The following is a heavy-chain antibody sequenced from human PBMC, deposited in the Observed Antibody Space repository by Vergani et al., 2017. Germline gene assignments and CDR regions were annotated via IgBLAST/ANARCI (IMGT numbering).Heavy chain of an antibody. CDR1: GFTFSSYS. Sequence: EVQLVESGGGLVKPGGSLRLSCAASGFTFSSYSMNWVRQAPGKGLEWVSSISSSSSYIYYADSVKGRFTISRDNAKNSLYLQMNSLRSEDTAVYYCAREIHYYDSSGYYQIGEPTYYYYYYGMDVWGQGTTVTVSS. J-gene: IGHJ6*02. CDR2: ISSSSSYI. D-gene: IGHD3-22*01. V-gene: IGHV3-21*04. CDR3: AREIHYYDSSGYYQIGEPTYYYYYYGMDV.